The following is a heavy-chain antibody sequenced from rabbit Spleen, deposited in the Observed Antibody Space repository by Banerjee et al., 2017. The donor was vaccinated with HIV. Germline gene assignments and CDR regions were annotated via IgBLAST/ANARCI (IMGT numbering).Heavy chain of an antibody. CDR3: ARDTGSSFSSYGMDL. Sequence: QSLEESGGGLVKPGASLTLTSTASGFSFSTTYYMCWVRQAPGKRPEWIACIYVGGGGSSYHATWAKGRFTISKTSSTTVTLQMTSLTVADTATYFCARDTGSSFSSYGMDLWGPGTLVTVS. CDR2: IYVGGGGSS. D-gene: IGHD8-1*01. J-gene: IGHJ6*01. V-gene: IGHV1S40*01. CDR1: GFSFSTTYY.